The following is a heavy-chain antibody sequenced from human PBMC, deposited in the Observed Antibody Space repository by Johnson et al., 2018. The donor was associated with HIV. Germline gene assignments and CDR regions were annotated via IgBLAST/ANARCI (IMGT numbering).Heavy chain of an antibody. CDR2: ISTSGSTL. CDR1: GFTFSSYW. CDR3: ARSVGVGAFDI. D-gene: IGHD3-10*01. J-gene: IGHJ3*02. Sequence: VQLVESGGGLIQPGGSLRLSCAASGFTFSSYWMHWVRQAPGKGLVWVSYISTSGSTLYYADSVTGRFTISRDNSKNPLYLQMNSLRAEDTAVYYCARSVGVGAFDIWGQGTMVTVSS. V-gene: IGHV3-48*01.